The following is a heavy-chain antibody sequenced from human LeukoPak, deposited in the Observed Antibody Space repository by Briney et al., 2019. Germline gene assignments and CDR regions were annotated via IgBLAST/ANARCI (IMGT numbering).Heavy chain of an antibody. CDR1: GFTFSTSD. V-gene: IGHV3-48*03. CDR2: ISSSGSTI. J-gene: IGHJ1*01. D-gene: IGHD1-26*01. CDR3: ARTKWQLPWA. Sequence: GGSLRLSCAASGFTFSTSDMNWIRQAPGKGLEWVSHISSSGSTITYADSVKGRFTVSRVNTKNSLYLQMNSLRADDTAIYYCARTKWQLPWAWGQGTLVTVAS.